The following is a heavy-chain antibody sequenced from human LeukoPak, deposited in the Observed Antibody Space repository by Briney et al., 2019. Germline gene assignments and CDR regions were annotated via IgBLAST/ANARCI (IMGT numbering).Heavy chain of an antibody. CDR3: AKGSYYDSSGSFYFDS. CDR2: ISGSGDNT. Sequence: GGSLRLSCAASGFTFSSYAMSWVRQAPGKGLEWVSGISGSGDNTYYADSVKGRFTISRDNSKNTLYVQVNSLGTEDTAAYYCAKGSYYDSSGSFYFDSWGQGTLVTVSS. CDR1: GFTFSSYA. J-gene: IGHJ4*02. D-gene: IGHD3-22*01. V-gene: IGHV3-23*01.